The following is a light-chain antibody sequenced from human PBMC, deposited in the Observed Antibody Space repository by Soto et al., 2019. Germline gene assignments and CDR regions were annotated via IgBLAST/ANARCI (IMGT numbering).Light chain of an antibody. V-gene: IGKV3-15*01. J-gene: IGKJ2*01. Sequence: EIVMTQSPATLSVSPGERVTLSCRASQSVSNNLAWYQHKPGQAPRLLIYGASTRATGIPARFSGSVSGTGFTLTISSLQSEDFAIYYCHQYNNWPPYTFGQGTKLEIK. CDR2: GAS. CDR1: QSVSNN. CDR3: HQYNNWPPYT.